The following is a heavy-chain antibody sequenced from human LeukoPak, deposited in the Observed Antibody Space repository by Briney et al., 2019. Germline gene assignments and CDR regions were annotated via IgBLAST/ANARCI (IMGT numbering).Heavy chain of an antibody. D-gene: IGHD6-19*01. CDR2: INPSGGST. J-gene: IGHJ5*02. V-gene: IGHV1-46*01. CDR1: GYTFTIYY. Sequence: GASVTVSCKASGYTFTIYYMHWVRQAPGQGLEWMGIINPSGGSTSYAQKFQGRVTMTRDTSTSTVYMELSSLRSEDTAVYYCARDRVGQWLVHYSNWFDPWGQGTLVTVSS. CDR3: ARDRVGQWLVHYSNWFDP.